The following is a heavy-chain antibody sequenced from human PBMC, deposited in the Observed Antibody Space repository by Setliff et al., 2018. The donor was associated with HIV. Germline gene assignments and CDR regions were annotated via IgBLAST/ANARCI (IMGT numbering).Heavy chain of an antibody. V-gene: IGHV3-15*01. CDR2: IKSNSDGGTS. J-gene: IGHJ4*02. CDR1: GFNFKIGW. CDR3: STGPSRVSDGIADF. Sequence: GGSLRLSCVVSGFNFKIGWMTWVRQAPGKGLEWVGRIKSNSDGGTSDYAAAVKDRFSFSRDDSKSILYLQMNSLEIEDTAVYFCSTGPSRVSDGIADFWDPGTLVTVSS.